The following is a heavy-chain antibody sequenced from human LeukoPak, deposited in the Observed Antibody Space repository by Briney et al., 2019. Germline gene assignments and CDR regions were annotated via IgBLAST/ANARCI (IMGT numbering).Heavy chain of an antibody. Sequence: GGSLRLSCAASEFSLINAWMSWVRQAPGKGLEWVGRIRSEADGGTLDYAALVKGRFTISRDASKNTLYLQMNSLKTEDTAVYYCTTVIMGTPKDDYWGQGTLVTVSS. CDR2: IRSEADGGTL. J-gene: IGHJ4*02. CDR3: TTVIMGTPKDDY. CDR1: EFSLINAW. D-gene: IGHD4-23*01. V-gene: IGHV3-15*01.